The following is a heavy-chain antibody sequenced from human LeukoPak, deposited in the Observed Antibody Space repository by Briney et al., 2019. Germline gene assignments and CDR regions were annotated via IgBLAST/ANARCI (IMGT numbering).Heavy chain of an antibody. CDR3: ARDWVGATALAFDI. J-gene: IGHJ3*02. Sequence: GGSLRLSCAASGFTFSSYSMNWVRQAPGKGLEWVSYISSSSSTIYYADSVKGRFTISRDNSKNTLYLQMNSLRAEDTAVYYRARDWVGATALAFDIWGQGTMVTVSS. CDR1: GFTFSSYS. V-gene: IGHV3-48*01. D-gene: IGHD1-26*01. CDR2: ISSSSSTI.